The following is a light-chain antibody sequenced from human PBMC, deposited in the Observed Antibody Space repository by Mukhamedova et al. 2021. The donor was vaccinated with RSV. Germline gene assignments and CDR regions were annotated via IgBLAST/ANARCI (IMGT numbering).Light chain of an antibody. Sequence: LLIYGASSRATGIPDRFSGSGSGTDFTLTISRLEPQDLAVYYYQQCGSPSITFGQGTRL. CDR3: QQCGSPSIT. J-gene: IGKJ5*01. CDR2: GAS. V-gene: IGKV3-20*01.